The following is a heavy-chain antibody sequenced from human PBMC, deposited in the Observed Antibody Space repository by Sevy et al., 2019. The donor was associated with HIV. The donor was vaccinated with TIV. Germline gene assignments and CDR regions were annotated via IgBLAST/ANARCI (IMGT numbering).Heavy chain of an antibody. CDR1: GDSIINYY. CDR2: IYHTGST. V-gene: IGHV4-59*01. J-gene: IGHJ4*02. CDR3: ARVGPASVSYFDI. Sequence: SETLSLTCSVSGDSIINYYWSWIRQPPGRGLEWIGYIYHTGSTTYSPSLKSRVTISIDTSKNQFSLKMKSMTAADTAVYYCARVGPASVSYFDIWGQGTLVTVSS.